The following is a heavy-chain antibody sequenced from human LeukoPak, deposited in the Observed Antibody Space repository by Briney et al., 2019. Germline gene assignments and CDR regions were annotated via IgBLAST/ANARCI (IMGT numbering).Heavy chain of an antibody. CDR3: TRYTAMVLDWFDP. J-gene: IGHJ5*02. CDR2: IYYSGST. Sequence: SETLSLICTVSGGSISSSSYYWGWIRQPPGKGLEWIGSIYYSGSTYYNPSLKSRVTISVDTSKNQFSLKLSSVTAADTAVYYCTRYTAMVLDWFDPWGQGTLVTVSS. CDR1: GGSISSSSYY. V-gene: IGHV4-39*01. D-gene: IGHD5-18*01.